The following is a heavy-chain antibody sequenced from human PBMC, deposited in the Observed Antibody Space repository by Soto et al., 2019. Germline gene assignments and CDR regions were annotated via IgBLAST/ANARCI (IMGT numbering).Heavy chain of an antibody. V-gene: IGHV4-34*01. Sequence: SETLSLTCAVYGGSFSGYYWSWIRQPPGKGLEWIGEINHSGSTNYNPSLKSRVTISVDTSKNQFSLKLSSVTAADTAVYYCARGRLGIAVAGNREPYDYWGQGTLVTVSS. CDR2: INHSGST. D-gene: IGHD6-19*01. CDR1: GGSFSGYY. CDR3: ARGRLGIAVAGNREPYDY. J-gene: IGHJ4*02.